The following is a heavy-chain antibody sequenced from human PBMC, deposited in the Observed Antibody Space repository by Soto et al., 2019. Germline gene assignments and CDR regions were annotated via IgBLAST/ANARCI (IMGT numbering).Heavy chain of an antibody. CDR1: GFTVSSSY. D-gene: IGHD3-9*01. J-gene: IGHJ5*02. CDR2: VYDDGRT. Sequence: GGSLRLSCAASGFTVSSSYMSWVRQAPGRGLEWVSVVYDDGRTSFADSVKGRFIISRDNPKNTLYLQMNSLRAEDTAVYYCARGRLTGKNNWFDPWGQGVLVTVSS. V-gene: IGHV3-53*01. CDR3: ARGRLTGKNNWFDP.